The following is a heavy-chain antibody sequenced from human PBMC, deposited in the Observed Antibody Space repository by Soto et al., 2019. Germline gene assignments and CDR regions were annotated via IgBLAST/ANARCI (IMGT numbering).Heavy chain of an antibody. CDR3: ARDRLIAVTGLLHY. Sequence: QVQLVQSGAEVKKPGASVKVSCKTSGYPFTSYGINWVRQAPGQGPEWMGWISAYNGKTSYTQKFQGRVTMTTDTPTSTAYMELRSLRSDDTAVYYCARDRLIAVTGLLHYWGQGTQVTVSS. V-gene: IGHV1-18*01. CDR1: GYPFTSYG. J-gene: IGHJ4*02. D-gene: IGHD6-19*01. CDR2: ISAYNGKT.